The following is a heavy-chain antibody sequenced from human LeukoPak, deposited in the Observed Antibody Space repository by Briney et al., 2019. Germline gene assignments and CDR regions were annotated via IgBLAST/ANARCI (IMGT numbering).Heavy chain of an antibody. CDR3: AKVPYCSSTSCYGFDY. CDR1: GFTFSSYG. V-gene: IGHV3-30*02. D-gene: IGHD2-2*01. CDR2: IRYDGSNK. J-gene: IGHJ4*02. Sequence: PGGSLRLSCAASGFTFSSYGRHWVRQAPGKGLEWVAFIRYDGSNKYYADSVKGRFTIPRDNSKNTLYLQMNSLRAEDTAVYYCAKVPYCSSTSCYGFDYWGQGTLVTVSS.